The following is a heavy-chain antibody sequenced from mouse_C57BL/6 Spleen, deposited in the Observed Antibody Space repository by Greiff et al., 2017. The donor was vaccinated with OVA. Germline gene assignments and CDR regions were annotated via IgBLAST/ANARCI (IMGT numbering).Heavy chain of an antibody. Sequence: EVQLQQSGPELVQPGASVTISCKASGYSFTAYHMNWVKQSNGTSLEWIGVINPNYGTTSYNQKFKGKATLTVDQSSSTAYMQLNSLTSEDSAVYYCAREEYASYGYDDYYAMDYGGQGTSVTVAS. J-gene: IGHJ4*01. CDR3: AREEYASYGYDDYYAMDY. D-gene: IGHD2-9*01. CDR1: GYSFTAYH. CDR2: INPNYGTT. V-gene: IGHV1-39*01.